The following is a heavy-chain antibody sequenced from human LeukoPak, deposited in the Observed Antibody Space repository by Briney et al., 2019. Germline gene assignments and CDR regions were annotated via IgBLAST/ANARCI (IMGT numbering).Heavy chain of an antibody. J-gene: IGHJ4*02. CDR1: GFTFSSYW. CDR2: INQDGSAK. Sequence: GGSLRLSCAASGFTFSSYWMSWVRQAPGKGLERVANINQDGSAKDYGGSVEGRFTISRDNAKNSLYLQMNSLTAEDTAVYFCASAPNENYFDFWGQGTLVTVSS. V-gene: IGHV3-7*01. CDR3: ASAPNENYFDF.